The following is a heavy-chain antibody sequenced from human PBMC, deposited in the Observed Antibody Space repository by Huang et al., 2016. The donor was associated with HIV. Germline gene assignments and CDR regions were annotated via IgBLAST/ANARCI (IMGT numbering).Heavy chain of an antibody. CDR3: ARSEPSRYYFDY. CDR1: GFTFSNYA. CDR2: ISNEGSTK. J-gene: IGHJ4*02. V-gene: IGHV3-30-3*01. Sequence: QVQLVESGGGVVQPGTSLRLSCAASGFTFSNYAMNWVRQAPGKGLEWVALISNEGSTKYYADSVKGRFTISRDNSKNTVYLQMNSLRAEDTAVYYCARSEPSRYYFDYWGQGTLVTVSS.